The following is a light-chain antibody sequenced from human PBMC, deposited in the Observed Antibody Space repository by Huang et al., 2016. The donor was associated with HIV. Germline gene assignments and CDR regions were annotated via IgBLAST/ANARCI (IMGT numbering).Light chain of an antibody. CDR2: DTA. CDR3: QQRTRWPLT. V-gene: IGKV3-11*01. J-gene: IGKJ4*01. Sequence: EIVLTQSPATVSLSPGERATLSCRASQSVGSYLAWYQQRPGQAPRLLSYDTASRATGIPARFSGSGSGTDFTLTISSLEPEDFAVYYCQQRTRWPLTFGGGIKVEI. CDR1: QSVGSY.